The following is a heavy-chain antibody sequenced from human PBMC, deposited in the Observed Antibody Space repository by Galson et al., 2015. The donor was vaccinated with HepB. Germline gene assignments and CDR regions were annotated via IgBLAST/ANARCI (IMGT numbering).Heavy chain of an antibody. D-gene: IGHD5-12*01. CDR1: GYSFTSYW. J-gene: IGHJ4*02. V-gene: IGHV5-10-1*01. CDR3: ARLVTGYSPY. CDR2: IDPVDSYT. Sequence: GAEVKKPGESLRLSCKGSGYSFTSYWISWVRQMPGKGLEWMGRIDPVDSYTNYNPSFQGHVSMSADKSISTVYLQWSSLRASDTAMYYCARLVTGYSPYWGQGTLVTVSS.